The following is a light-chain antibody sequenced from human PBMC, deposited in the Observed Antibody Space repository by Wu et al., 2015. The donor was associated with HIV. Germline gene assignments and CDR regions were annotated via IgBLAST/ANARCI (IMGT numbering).Light chain of an antibody. J-gene: IGKJ1*01. CDR3: QQYNTWPWT. Sequence: PREGATSLAGQSDFSSNLDLVPDRNLTTASQASRSMVHPPGPLVSRARFSGSGSGTEFTLTISSLQSEDFAVYYCQQYNTWPWTFGQGTKVEIK. CDR1: DFSSN. V-gene: IGKV3-15*01. CDR2: VHP.